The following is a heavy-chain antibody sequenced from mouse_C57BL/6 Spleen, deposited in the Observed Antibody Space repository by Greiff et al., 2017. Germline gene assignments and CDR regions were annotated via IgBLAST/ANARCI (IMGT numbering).Heavy chain of an antibody. CDR2: IDPSDSDT. Sequence: VQLQQPGAELVRPGSSVKLSCKASGYTFTSYWMQWVKQRPIQGLEWIGNIDPSDSDTHYNQKFKDKATLTVDKSSSTAYMQLSSLTSEDSSVYYCASEDDDSFAYWGQGTLVTVSA. D-gene: IGHD2-3*01. CDR3: ASEDDDSFAY. V-gene: IGHV1-52*01. J-gene: IGHJ3*01. CDR1: GYTFTSYW.